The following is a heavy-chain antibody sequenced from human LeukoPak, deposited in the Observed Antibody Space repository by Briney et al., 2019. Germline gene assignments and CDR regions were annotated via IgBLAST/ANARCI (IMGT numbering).Heavy chain of an antibody. V-gene: IGHV3-23*01. CDR1: RFIFSDYT. CDR3: ARELRIAVAGIDY. J-gene: IGHJ4*02. D-gene: IGHD6-19*01. Sequence: GGSLRLSCAASRFIFSDYTMSWVRQLPGKGLEWVSGIRHSGVDSSYADSVKGRFTISRDNSKNTLYLQMNSLRAEDTAVYYCARELRIAVAGIDYWGQGTLVTVSS. CDR2: IRHSGVDS.